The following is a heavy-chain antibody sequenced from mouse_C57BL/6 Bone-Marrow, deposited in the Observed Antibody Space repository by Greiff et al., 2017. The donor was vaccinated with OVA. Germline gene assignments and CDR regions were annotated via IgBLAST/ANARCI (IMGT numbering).Heavy chain of an antibody. CDR1: GYTFTDYY. Sequence: EVQLQQSGPELVKPGASVKISCKASGYTFTDYYMNWVKQSHGKSLEWIGDINPNNGGTSYNQKFKGKATLTVDKSSSTAYMELRSLTSEDSAVYYCARWVRGSSSYYFDYWGQGTTLTVSS. D-gene: IGHD1-1*01. J-gene: IGHJ2*01. CDR2: INPNNGGT. V-gene: IGHV1-26*01. CDR3: ARWVRGSSSYYFDY.